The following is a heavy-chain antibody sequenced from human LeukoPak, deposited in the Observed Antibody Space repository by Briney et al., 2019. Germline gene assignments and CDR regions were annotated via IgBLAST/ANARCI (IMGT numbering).Heavy chain of an antibody. V-gene: IGHV3-23*01. CDR3: AKDRGNYYDTPRFDP. Sequence: GGSLRLSCAASGFTFSSYWMSWVRQAPGKGLEWVSSISGSGGTTYYADSVKGRFTISRDNSKKTLYLQMNSLRAEDTAVYYCAKDRGNYYDTPRFDPWGQGTLVTVSS. CDR1: GFTFSSYW. J-gene: IGHJ5*02. CDR2: ISGSGGTT. D-gene: IGHD3-22*01.